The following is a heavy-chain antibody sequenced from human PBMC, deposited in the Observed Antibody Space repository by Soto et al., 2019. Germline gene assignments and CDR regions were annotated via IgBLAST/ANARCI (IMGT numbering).Heavy chain of an antibody. Sequence: GGSLRLSCAASGFTFGSYWMSWVRQAPGKGLEWVVNIKPDGSDRYYVDSVKGRFTISRDNAKNSLYLQMNSLRAEDTAAYYCARQVVVPPSNWFDPWGQGTLVTVSS. CDR1: GFTFGSYW. D-gene: IGHD2-15*01. J-gene: IGHJ5*02. V-gene: IGHV3-7*01. CDR3: ARQVVVPPSNWFDP. CDR2: IKPDGSDR.